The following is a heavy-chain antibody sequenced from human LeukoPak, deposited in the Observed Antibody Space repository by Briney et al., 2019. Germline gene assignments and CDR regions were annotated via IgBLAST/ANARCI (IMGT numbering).Heavy chain of an antibody. CDR1: GFPSSNYG. CDR2: ISYDGSNK. CDR3: ARSGVYGDHRGHFDS. V-gene: IGHV3-30*03. D-gene: IGHD4-17*01. Sequence: PRRSPRPSSAASGFPSSNYGMHWVRQAPGQGLEWPPVISYDGSNKYYADSVKGRFTISRDDSKNTLYLQLNSLRAEDTAVYYCARSGVYGDHRGHFDSWGQGTLVTVSS. J-gene: IGHJ4*02.